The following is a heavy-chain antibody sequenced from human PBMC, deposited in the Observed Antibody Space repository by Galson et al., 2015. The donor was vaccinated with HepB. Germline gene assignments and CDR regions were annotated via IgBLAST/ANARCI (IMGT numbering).Heavy chain of an antibody. V-gene: IGHV1-69*02. CDR1: GGTFSSYT. J-gene: IGHJ3*02. CDR2: IIPILGIA. CDR3: ARVTPLDAFDI. Sequence: SVKVSCKASGGTFSSYTISWVRQAPGQGLEWMGRIIPILGIANYAQKFQGRVTITADKSTSTAYMELSSLRSEDTAVYYCARVTPLDAFDIWGQGTMVTVSS.